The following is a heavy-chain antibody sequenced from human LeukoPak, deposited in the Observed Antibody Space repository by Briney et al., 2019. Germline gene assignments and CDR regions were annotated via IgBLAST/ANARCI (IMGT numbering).Heavy chain of an antibody. V-gene: IGHV1-18*04. CDR1: GYTFTGYY. CDR2: ISAYNGNT. CDR3: ARARSLTVTIARGYYYYMDV. D-gene: IGHD4-17*01. J-gene: IGHJ6*03. Sequence: ASVKVSCKASGYTFTGYYMHWVRQAPGQGLEWMGWISAYNGNTNYAQKLQGRVTMTTDTSTSTAYMELRSLRSDDTAVYYCARARSLTVTIARGYYYYMDVWGKGTTVTVSS.